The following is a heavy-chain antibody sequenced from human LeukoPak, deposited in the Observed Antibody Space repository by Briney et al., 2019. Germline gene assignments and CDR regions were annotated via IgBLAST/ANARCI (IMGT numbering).Heavy chain of an antibody. D-gene: IGHD6-13*01. Sequence: PGGSLRLSCAASGFTFSSYEMNWVRQAPGKGLEWVSYISNSGSPIYYADSVKGRFTISRDNAKYTLYLQMNSVRAEDTSVYYCASESGYTYDAWGQGTLVTVSS. V-gene: IGHV3-48*03. CDR3: ASESGYTYDA. J-gene: IGHJ4*02. CDR2: ISNSGSPI. CDR1: GFTFSSYE.